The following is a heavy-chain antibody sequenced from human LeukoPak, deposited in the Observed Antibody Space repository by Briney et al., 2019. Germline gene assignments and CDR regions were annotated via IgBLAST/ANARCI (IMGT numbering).Heavy chain of an antibody. V-gene: IGHV4-34*01. Sequence: PSETLSLTCAVYGGSFSGYYWSWIRQPPGKGLEWIGEINHSGSTNYNPSLKSRVTISVDTSKNQFSLKLSSVTAADTAVYYCASYGYCSGGSCYGGAFYWGQGTLVTVSS. CDR3: ASYGYCSGGSCYGGAFY. J-gene: IGHJ4*02. D-gene: IGHD2-15*01. CDR1: GGSFSGYY. CDR2: INHSGST.